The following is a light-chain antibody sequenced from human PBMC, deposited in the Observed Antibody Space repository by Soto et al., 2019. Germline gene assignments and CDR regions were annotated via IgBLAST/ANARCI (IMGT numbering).Light chain of an antibody. CDR3: QQYGSSPPIT. J-gene: IGKJ5*01. CDR2: GAS. CDR1: HSVSSSY. Sequence: EIVLTQSPGTLPLSPGERATLSCRASHSVSSSYLAWYQQKPGQAPRLLIYGASSRATGIPYRFSGSGSGTDFTLTISRLEPEDFAVYYCQQYGSSPPITFGQGTRLEIK. V-gene: IGKV3-20*01.